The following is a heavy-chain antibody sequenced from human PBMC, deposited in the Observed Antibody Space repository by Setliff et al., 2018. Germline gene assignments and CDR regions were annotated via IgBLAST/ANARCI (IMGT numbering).Heavy chain of an antibody. D-gene: IGHD3-3*01. Sequence: GASVKVSCKASGYTFTSYGISWVRQAPGQGLEWMGGIIPIFGTANYAQKFQGRVTITADESTSTAYMELSSLRSEDTAVHYCARGYRGYYNFWSGSQGANWFDPWGQGTLVTVSS. CDR1: GYTFTSYG. V-gene: IGHV1-69*13. CDR3: ARGYRGYYNFWSGSQGANWFDP. CDR2: IIPIFGTA. J-gene: IGHJ5*02.